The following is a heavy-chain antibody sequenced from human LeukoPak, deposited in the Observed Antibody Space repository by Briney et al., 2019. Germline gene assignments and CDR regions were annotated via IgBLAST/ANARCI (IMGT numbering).Heavy chain of an antibody. V-gene: IGHV3-23*01. D-gene: IGHD6-19*01. CDR3: ARLLKAGYSSGWYDY. CDR2: ISGSGGST. J-gene: IGHJ4*02. CDR1: GFTFSSYA. Sequence: PGGSLRLSCAASGFTFSSYAMSWVRQAPGKGLEWVSAISGSGGSTYYADSVKGRFTISRDNSKNTLYLQMNSLRDEDTAVYYCARLLKAGYSSGWYDYWGQGTLVTVSS.